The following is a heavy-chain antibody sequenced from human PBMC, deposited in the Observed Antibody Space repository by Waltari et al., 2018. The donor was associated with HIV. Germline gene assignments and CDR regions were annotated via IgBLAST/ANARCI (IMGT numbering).Heavy chain of an antibody. Sequence: EVQLVESGGGLVQPGGSLRLSCAASGFTFSRHSLIWVRQAPGKGLEWVSYISSSSTIYYADSVKGRFTISRDNAKNSLYLQMNSLRAEDTAVYYCANMGGYYYDSSGYYYDFDYWGQGTLVTVSS. V-gene: IGHV3-48*01. D-gene: IGHD3-22*01. CDR1: GFTFSRHS. J-gene: IGHJ4*02. CDR3: ANMGGYYYDSSGYYYDFDY. CDR2: ISSSSTI.